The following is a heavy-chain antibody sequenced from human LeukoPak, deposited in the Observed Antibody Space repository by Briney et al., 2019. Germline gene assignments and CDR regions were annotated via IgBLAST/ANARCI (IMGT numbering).Heavy chain of an antibody. V-gene: IGHV4-39*01. CDR1: GGSISNNNYY. J-gene: IGHJ4*02. CDR3: ATHGGEGPGSSNFDY. D-gene: IGHD3-10*01. CDR2: IYYSGST. Sequence: PSETLSLTCTVSGGSISNNNYYWGWIRQPPGKALEWIGSIYYSGSTLHNPSLMSRVTMSVDTSKNQFTLKLSSVTAADTAVYYCATHGGEGPGSSNFDYWGQGTLVTVSS.